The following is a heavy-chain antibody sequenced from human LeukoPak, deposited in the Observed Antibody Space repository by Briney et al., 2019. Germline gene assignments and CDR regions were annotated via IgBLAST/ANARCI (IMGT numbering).Heavy chain of an antibody. CDR2: IYYTGST. CDR3: ARSYGGNPDY. CDR1: GWSFNDYY. Sequence: SSETLSLTCAVYGWSFNDYYWSWIRQPPGKGLEWIGYIYYTGSTNYNPSLKSRVTISVDTSKNQFSLKLSSVTAADTAVYYCARSYGGNPDYWGQGTLVTVSS. J-gene: IGHJ4*02. D-gene: IGHD4-23*01. V-gene: IGHV4-59*08.